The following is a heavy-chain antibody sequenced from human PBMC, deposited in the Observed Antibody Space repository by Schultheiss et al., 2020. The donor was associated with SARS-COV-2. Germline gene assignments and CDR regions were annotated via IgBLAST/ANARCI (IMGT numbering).Heavy chain of an antibody. CDR3: ARVDVEAGALDY. V-gene: IGHV4-61*05. CDR1: GGSISSSSYY. CDR2: IYYSGST. Sequence: SETLSLTCTVSGGSISSSSYYWSWIRQPPGKGLEWIGYIYYSGSTNYNPSLKSRVTISVDTSKNQFSLKLSSVTAADTAVYYCARVDVEAGALDYWGQGTLVTVSS. D-gene: IGHD1-26*01. J-gene: IGHJ4*02.